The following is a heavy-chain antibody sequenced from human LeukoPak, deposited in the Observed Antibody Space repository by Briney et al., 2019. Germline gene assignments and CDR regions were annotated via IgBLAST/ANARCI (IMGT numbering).Heavy chain of an antibody. CDR2: ISSSSSYI. D-gene: IGHD6-13*01. J-gene: IGHJ4*02. Sequence: GGSLRLSCAASGFTFSSYSMNWVRQAPGEGLEWVSSISSSSSYIYYADSVKGRFTISRDNAKNSLYLQMNSLRAEDTAVYYCARGSSPGYFDYWGQGTLVTVSS. CDR1: GFTFSSYS. CDR3: ARGSSPGYFDY. V-gene: IGHV3-21*01.